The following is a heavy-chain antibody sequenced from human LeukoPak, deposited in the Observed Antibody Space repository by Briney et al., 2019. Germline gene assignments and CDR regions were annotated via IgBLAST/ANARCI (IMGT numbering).Heavy chain of an antibody. Sequence: ASVKVSCKASGYTFTSYDINWVRQATGQGLEWMGWMNPNSGNTGYAQKFQGRVTITGNTSISTAYMELSSLRSEDTAVYYCARGVGSSSWTYYYYYYMDVWGKGTTVTVSS. J-gene: IGHJ6*03. D-gene: IGHD6-13*01. CDR1: GYTFTSYD. V-gene: IGHV1-8*03. CDR2: MNPNSGNT. CDR3: ARGVGSSSWTYYYYYYMDV.